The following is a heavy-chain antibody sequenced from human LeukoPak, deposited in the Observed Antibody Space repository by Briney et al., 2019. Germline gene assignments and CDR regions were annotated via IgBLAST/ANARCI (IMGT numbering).Heavy chain of an antibody. CDR3: ARHTLVGARNAFDI. J-gene: IGHJ3*02. V-gene: IGHV4-59*08. CDR1: GGSISSYY. CDR2: TYYSGNT. D-gene: IGHD6-6*01. Sequence: SETLSLTCNVSGGSISSYYWSWIRQPPGKGLEWIGYTYYSGNTNYNPSLKSRVTISLDTSKNHFSLKLSSVTAADTAVYYCARHTLVGARNAFDIWGQGTKVTVSS.